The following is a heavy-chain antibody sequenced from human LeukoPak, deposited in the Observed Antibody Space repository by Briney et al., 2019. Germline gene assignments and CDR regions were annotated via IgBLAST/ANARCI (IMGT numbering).Heavy chain of an antibody. CDR1: GFTFSTYS. CDR2: ISTSGAYI. V-gene: IGHV3-21*01. CDR3: AGDYGDSLYYNYGMDV. D-gene: IGHD4-17*01. Sequence: GGSLRLSCAASGFTFSTYSMNWVRLAPGKGLEWVSCISTSGAYIYYADSVKGRFTISRDNARNSLYLQMHSLRAEDTAVSYCAGDYGDSLYYNYGMDVWGQGTTVTVSS. J-gene: IGHJ6*02.